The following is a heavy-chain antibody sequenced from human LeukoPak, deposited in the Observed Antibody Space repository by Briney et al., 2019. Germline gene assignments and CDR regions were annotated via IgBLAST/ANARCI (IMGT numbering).Heavy chain of an antibody. CDR3: ARRRGDYGSGELKI. Sequence: SETLSLTCTVSGGSLSSYYWSWIRQPPGKGLEWIAYIYDSGSTTYNPSLKSRVNISIQTSKNQFSLKLSSVTAVDTAVYYCARRRGDYGSGELKIWGQGTMVTVSS. CDR2: IYDSGST. CDR1: GGSLSSYY. V-gene: IGHV4-59*08. J-gene: IGHJ3*02. D-gene: IGHD3-10*01.